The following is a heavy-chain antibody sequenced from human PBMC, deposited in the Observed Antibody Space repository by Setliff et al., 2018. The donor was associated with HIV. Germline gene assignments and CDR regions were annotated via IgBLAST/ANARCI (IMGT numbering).Heavy chain of an antibody. Sequence: SVKVSCKASGGTFSSYAVSWVRQAPGQGLEWMGAIIRVFETANCAQKFQGRVTITADESTSTSYLQLNSLRFEDTAIYYCASDSPTARFEELEDHYYYFMDVWGKGTTVTVSS. J-gene: IGHJ6*03. CDR2: IIRVFETA. V-gene: IGHV1-69*13. CDR3: ASDSPTARFEELEDHYYYFMDV. D-gene: IGHD3-10*01. CDR1: GGTFSSYA.